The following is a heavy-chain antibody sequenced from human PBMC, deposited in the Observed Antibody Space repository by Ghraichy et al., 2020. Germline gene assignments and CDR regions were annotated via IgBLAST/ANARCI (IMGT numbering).Heavy chain of an antibody. D-gene: IGHD6-19*01. CDR2: ISSSSSTI. Sequence: GGSLRLSCAASGFTFSSYSMNWVRQAPGKGLEWVSYISSSSSTIYYADSVKGRFTISRDNAKNSLYLQMNSLRDEDTAVYYCAREYSSGWALDPYYYYGMDVWGQGTTVTVSS. J-gene: IGHJ6*02. CDR1: GFTFSSYS. V-gene: IGHV3-48*02. CDR3: AREYSSGWALDPYYYYGMDV.